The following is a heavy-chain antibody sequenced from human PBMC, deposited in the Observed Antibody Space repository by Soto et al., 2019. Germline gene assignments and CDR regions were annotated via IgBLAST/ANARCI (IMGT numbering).Heavy chain of an antibody. CDR3: ASLTSIAALDAFDI. Sequence: SVKVSCKASGGTFSSYAISWVRQAPGQGLEWMGGIIPIFGTADYAQKFKGRVTITADESTSTAYMELSSLRSEDTAVYYCASLTSIAALDAFDIWGQGTMVTVSS. J-gene: IGHJ3*02. D-gene: IGHD6-6*01. CDR2: IIPIFGTA. V-gene: IGHV1-69*13. CDR1: GGTFSSYA.